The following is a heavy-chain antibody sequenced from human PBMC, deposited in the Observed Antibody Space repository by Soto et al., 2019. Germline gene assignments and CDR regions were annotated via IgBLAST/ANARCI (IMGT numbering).Heavy chain of an antibody. J-gene: IGHJ4*02. CDR2: LYSGGNT. CDR1: EFTVTNNE. V-gene: IGHV3-53*01. D-gene: IGHD2-2*01. Sequence: GGSLRLSCAASEFTVTNNEMSWVRQAPGKGLEWVSILYSGGNTYYAGSVEGRFTISRDGSKNTLYLHMNSLRAEDTAVYYCALRRVAYADFWGQGTRVTVSS. CDR3: ALRRVAYADF.